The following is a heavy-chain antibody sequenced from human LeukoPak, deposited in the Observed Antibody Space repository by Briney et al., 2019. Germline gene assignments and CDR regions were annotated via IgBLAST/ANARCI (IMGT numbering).Heavy chain of an antibody. D-gene: IGHD2-2*01. J-gene: IGHJ5*02. CDR1: GYTFTSYV. Sequence: GASVKVSCKASGYTFTSYVISWVRQAPGQGLEWMGWISTYNGNTNYAQKLQGRVTMTTDTSTSTAYMELRSLRSDDTAVYYCARKEYCSSTSCPVGEDWFDPWGQGTLVTVSS. CDR3: ARKEYCSSTSCPVGEDWFDP. V-gene: IGHV1-18*01. CDR2: ISTYNGNT.